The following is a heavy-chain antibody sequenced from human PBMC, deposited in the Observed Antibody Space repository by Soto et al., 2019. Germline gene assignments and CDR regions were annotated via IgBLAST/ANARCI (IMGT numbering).Heavy chain of an antibody. CDR1: GFTFSSYA. D-gene: IGHD2-15*01. Sequence: DVQLLESGGGLVQPDGSLRLSCAASGFTFSSYAMGWVRQGPGKGLEWVAVVSIGGSTHYADSVRGRFTISKDNSKNALPLQMNSLTAEHTAVFFCAKRRGAGGHFDYWGQGAVVSVSS. CDR2: VSIGGST. CDR3: AKRRGAGGHFDY. J-gene: IGHJ4*02. V-gene: IGHV3-23*01.